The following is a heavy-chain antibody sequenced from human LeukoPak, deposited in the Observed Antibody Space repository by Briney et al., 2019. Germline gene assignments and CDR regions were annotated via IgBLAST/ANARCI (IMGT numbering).Heavy chain of an antibody. CDR2: ISSSGSTI. Sequence: PGGSLRLSCAASGFTFSSYEMNWVRQAPGKGLEWVSYISSSGSTIYYADSVKGRFTISRDNAKNSLHLQMNSLRAEDTAVYYCAREGTVGYYFDYWGQGTLVTVSS. D-gene: IGHD1-1*01. V-gene: IGHV3-48*03. CDR1: GFTFSSYE. J-gene: IGHJ4*02. CDR3: AREGTVGYYFDY.